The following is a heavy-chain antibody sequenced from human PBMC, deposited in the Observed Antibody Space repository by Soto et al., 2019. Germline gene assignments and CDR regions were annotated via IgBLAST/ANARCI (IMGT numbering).Heavy chain of an antibody. CDR1: GGSFSGYY. J-gene: IGHJ5*02. V-gene: IGHV4-34*01. CDR2: INHSGST. Sequence: SETLSLTCAVYGGSFSGYYWSWIRQPPGKGLEWIGEINHSGSTNYNPSLKSRVTISVDTSKNQFSLKLSSVTAADTAVYYCARGDPSTNHNWFDPWGQGTLVTVSS. CDR3: ARGDPSTNHNWFDP. D-gene: IGHD2-2*01.